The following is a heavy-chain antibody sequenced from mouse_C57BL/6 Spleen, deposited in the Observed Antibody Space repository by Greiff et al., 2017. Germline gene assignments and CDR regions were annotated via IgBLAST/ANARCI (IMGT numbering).Heavy chain of an antibody. CDR1: GYTFTSYW. J-gene: IGHJ3*01. CDR2: IDPSDSYT. CDR3: ARLGYGSSFAY. Sequence: QVQLKQPGAELVMPGASVKLSCKASGYTFTSYWMHWVKQRPGQGLEWIGEIDPSDSYTNYNQKFKGKSTLTVDKSSSTAYMQLSSLTSEDSAVYYCARLGYGSSFAYWGQGTLVTVSA. D-gene: IGHD1-1*01. V-gene: IGHV1-69*01.